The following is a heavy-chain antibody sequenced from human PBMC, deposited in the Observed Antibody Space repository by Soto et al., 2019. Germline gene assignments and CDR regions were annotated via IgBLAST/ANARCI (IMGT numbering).Heavy chain of an antibody. V-gene: IGHV3-43*02. CDR2: ISGDGGST. CDR3: AKPSSPYCSSTSCYTIPFDY. Sequence: GGSLRLSCAASGFTFDDYVMHWVRQAPGKGLEWVSLISGDGGSTYYADSVKGRFTISRDNSKNSLYLQMNSLRTEDTALYYCAKPSSPYCSSTSCYTIPFDYWGQGTLVTVSS. J-gene: IGHJ4*02. CDR1: GFTFDDYV. D-gene: IGHD2-2*02.